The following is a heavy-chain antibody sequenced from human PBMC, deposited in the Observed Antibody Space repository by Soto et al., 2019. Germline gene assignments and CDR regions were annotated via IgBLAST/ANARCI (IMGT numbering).Heavy chain of an antibody. V-gene: IGHV3-74*01. CDR2: ISDDGSTA. CDR1: GFTFSSYW. Sequence: GGSLRLSCAVSGFTFSSYWMHWVRQFPGKGLTWVSRISDDGSTATYADSVKGRFVISRDNAKNSLYLEMNTLRVDDSGLYYCARGPRVSSTGTGAHWGRGTLVTVSS. CDR3: ARGPRVSSTGTGAH. D-gene: IGHD1-1*01. J-gene: IGHJ4*02.